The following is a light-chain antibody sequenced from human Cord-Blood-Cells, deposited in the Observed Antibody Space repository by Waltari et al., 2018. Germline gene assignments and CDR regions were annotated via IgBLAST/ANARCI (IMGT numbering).Light chain of an antibody. CDR2: DAS. CDR3: KQYNSYYT. Sequence: DIQLTQSPSTLSASVGDRVTITCRASQSISSWLAWYQQKPGKAPKLLIYDASSFESGVPARFSGSGAVTEFTLSISSLQPYDFAIYYCKQYNSYYTFGQGTKLEIK. CDR1: QSISSW. J-gene: IGKJ2*01. V-gene: IGKV1-5*01.